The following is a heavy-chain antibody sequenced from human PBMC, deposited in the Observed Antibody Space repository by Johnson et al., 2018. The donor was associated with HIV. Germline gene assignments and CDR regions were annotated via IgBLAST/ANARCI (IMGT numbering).Heavy chain of an antibody. D-gene: IGHD3-10*01. Sequence: QVQLVESGGGVVQPGRSLRLSCAASRFTFRTYGMHWVRQAPGKGLEWVAVISYDEIKKNYADSVKGRFTISRDNSKNTLYLQMNSLRIEDTAVYYCARDRFGSGRPNAFDLWGQGTMVTVSS. V-gene: IGHV3-30*03. CDR1: RFTFRTYG. J-gene: IGHJ3*01. CDR2: ISYDEIKK. CDR3: ARDRFGSGRPNAFDL.